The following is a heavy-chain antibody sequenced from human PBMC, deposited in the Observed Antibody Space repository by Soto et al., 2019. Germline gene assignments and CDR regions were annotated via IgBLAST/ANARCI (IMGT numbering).Heavy chain of an antibody. CDR3: ARVGYSYANTFDY. D-gene: IGHD5-18*01. CDR1: GGSISSGDYY. Sequence: SETLSLTCTVSGGSISSGDYYWSWIRQPPGKGLEWIGYIYYSGSTYYNPSLKSRVTISVDTSKNQFSLKLSSVTAADTAVYYCARVGYSYANTFDYWGQGTLVPSPQ. V-gene: IGHV4-30-4*01. J-gene: IGHJ4*02. CDR2: IYYSGST.